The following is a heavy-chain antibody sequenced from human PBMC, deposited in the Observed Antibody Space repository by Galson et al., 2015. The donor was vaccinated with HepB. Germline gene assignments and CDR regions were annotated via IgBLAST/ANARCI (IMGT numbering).Heavy chain of an antibody. V-gene: IGHV4-59*08. J-gene: IGHJ5*02. CDR2: IYYSGST. CDR1: GGSISSYC. D-gene: IGHD3-22*01. Sequence: LSLTCTVSGGSISSYCWSWIRQPPGKGLEWIGYIYYSGSTNYNPSLKSRVTISVDTSKNQFSLKLSSVTAADTAVYYCARQRTMSDWFDPWGQGTLVTVSS. CDR3: ARQRTMSDWFDP.